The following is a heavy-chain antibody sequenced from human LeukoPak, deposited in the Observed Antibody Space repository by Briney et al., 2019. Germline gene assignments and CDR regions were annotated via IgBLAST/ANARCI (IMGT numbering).Heavy chain of an antibody. J-gene: IGHJ4*02. Sequence: SGGSLRLSCAASGLNFSSYWMHWARQAPGKGLVCISRINYDRTTTTYADSVKGRFTISTDNAKNTLYLQTNSHTAKDTAASYRGRERPRGYSGYVIDYWGQGTPITVSS. V-gene: IGHV3-74*03. CDR2: INYDRTTT. CDR3: GRERPRGYSGYVIDY. D-gene: IGHD5-12*01. CDR1: GLNFSSYW.